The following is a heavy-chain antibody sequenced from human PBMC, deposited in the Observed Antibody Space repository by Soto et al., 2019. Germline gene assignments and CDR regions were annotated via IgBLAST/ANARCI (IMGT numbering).Heavy chain of an antibody. J-gene: IGHJ4*02. CDR3: ARSGTRRITMIVVVYYHDY. D-gene: IGHD3-22*01. Sequence: SEPLSLTCAVYGGSFSGYYWSWILQPPGKGLEWIGEINHSGSTNYNPSLKSRVTISVDTSKNEFSRKLSSVTAADTAVYYCARSGTRRITMIVVVYYHDYSGQGTLVTVSS. CDR1: GGSFSGYY. CDR2: INHSGST. V-gene: IGHV4-34*01.